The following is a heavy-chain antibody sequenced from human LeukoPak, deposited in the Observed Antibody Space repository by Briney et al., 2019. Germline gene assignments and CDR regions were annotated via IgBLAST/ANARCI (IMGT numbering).Heavy chain of an antibody. Sequence: SQTLSLTCTVSGGSITSGAYYWSWIRQPPGNGLEWIGYMYYSGSTYYNPSLKSRVTISVDTSKNQFSLKLSSVTAADTAVYYCARPYYYDSRIDPWGQGTLVTVSS. D-gene: IGHD3-22*01. CDR2: MYYSGST. CDR3: ARPYYYDSRIDP. J-gene: IGHJ5*02. V-gene: IGHV4-30-4*01. CDR1: GGSITSGAYY.